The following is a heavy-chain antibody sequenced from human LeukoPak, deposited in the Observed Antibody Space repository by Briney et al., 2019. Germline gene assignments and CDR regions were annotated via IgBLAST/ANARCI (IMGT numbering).Heavy chain of an antibody. V-gene: IGHV3-33*01. D-gene: IGHD6-25*01. Sequence: PGRSLRLSCAASGFTFSSHGMHWVRQAPGKGLEWVAVIWYDGSNKYYADSVKGRFTISRDNSKNTLYLQMNSLRAEDTAVYYCARGGRCGYLIPTDYYYYMDVWGKGTTVTVSS. CDR3: ARGGRCGYLIPTDYYYYMDV. J-gene: IGHJ6*03. CDR2: IWYDGSNK. CDR1: GFTFSSHG.